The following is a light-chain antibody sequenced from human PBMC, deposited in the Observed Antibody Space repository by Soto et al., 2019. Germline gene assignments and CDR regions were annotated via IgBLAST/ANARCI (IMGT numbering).Light chain of an antibody. V-gene: IGKV1-5*03. CDR2: RAS. CDR3: QHYNTFPYT. J-gene: IGKJ2*01. Sequence: DTQMTQSPSTLSASVGDRVTITCRASHSINSWLAWYQQKPGKAPNLLIHRASTLQSGVPSRFSGSGSGTEFTLTITSLQPDDFATYSCQHYNTFPYTFGQGTKLEF. CDR1: HSINSW.